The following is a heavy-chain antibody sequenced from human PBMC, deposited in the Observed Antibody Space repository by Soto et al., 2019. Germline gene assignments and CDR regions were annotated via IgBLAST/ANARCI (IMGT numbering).Heavy chain of an antibody. V-gene: IGHV4-39*01. CDR3: ARLAAAGGFYYYGMDV. CDR2: TYYTGST. J-gene: IGHJ6*02. D-gene: IGHD6-13*01. Sequence: SETLSLTCTVSGGSISSSSYYWGWIRQPPGKGLEWIGSTYYTGSTYYNPSLRSRVTISVDTSKNQFSLRLSSVTAADTAVYYCARLAAAGGFYYYGMDVWGQGTTVTVSS. CDR1: GGSISSSSYY.